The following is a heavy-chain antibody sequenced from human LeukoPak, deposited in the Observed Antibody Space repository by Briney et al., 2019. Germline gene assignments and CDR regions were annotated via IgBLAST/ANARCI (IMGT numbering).Heavy chain of an antibody. Sequence: SETLSLTCTVSGGSISSYYWSWIRQPPGKGLEWIGYIYYSGSTNYNPSLKSRVTISVDTSKNQFSLKLSSVTAADTAVYYCARTTAMVITGAFDIWGQGTMVTVSS. J-gene: IGHJ3*02. D-gene: IGHD5-18*01. CDR2: IYYSGST. V-gene: IGHV4-59*08. CDR1: GGSISSYY. CDR3: ARTTAMVITGAFDI.